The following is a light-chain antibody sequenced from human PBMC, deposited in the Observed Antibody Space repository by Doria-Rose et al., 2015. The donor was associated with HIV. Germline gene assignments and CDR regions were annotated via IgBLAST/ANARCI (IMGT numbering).Light chain of an antibody. Sequence: DIQVTQSPSSLSAFVGDRVTITCRASQSISNYLHWYQQKPGKAPKLLIYTASSLQSGAPSRFSGSGSGTDFTLTISSLQPEDSATYYCQQSFSTLTLTVGGGNNVEIK. CDR3: QQSFSTLTLT. J-gene: IGKJ4*01. V-gene: IGKV1-39*01. CDR2: TAS. CDR1: QSISNY.